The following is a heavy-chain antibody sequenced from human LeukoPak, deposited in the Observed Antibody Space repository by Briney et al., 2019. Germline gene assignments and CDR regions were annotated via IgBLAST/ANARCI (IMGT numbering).Heavy chain of an antibody. CDR2: ISSNGGST. Sequence: GGSLRLSCAASGFTFSSYAMHWVRQAPGKGLEYVSAISSNGGSTYYANSVKGRFTISRDNSKNTLYLQMGSLRAEDMAVYYCARDLDSSGYFDYWGQGTLVTVSS. D-gene: IGHD3-22*01. V-gene: IGHV3-64*01. CDR1: GFTFSSYA. J-gene: IGHJ4*02. CDR3: ARDLDSSGYFDY.